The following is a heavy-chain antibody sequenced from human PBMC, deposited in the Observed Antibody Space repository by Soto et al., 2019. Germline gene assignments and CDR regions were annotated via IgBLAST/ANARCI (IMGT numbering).Heavy chain of an antibody. J-gene: IGHJ4*02. Sequence: LRLSCAASGFTFSDHYMHWVRQAPGKGLEWVGRTRDKTNSYTTEYAASVKGRFTISRDDSKSSLYLQKNSLKTENTAVYYCARATVGTYYFGYWGQGTLVTVSS. V-gene: IGHV3-72*01. CDR3: ARATVGTYYFGY. D-gene: IGHD3-16*01. CDR1: GFTFSDHY. CDR2: TRDKTNSYTT.